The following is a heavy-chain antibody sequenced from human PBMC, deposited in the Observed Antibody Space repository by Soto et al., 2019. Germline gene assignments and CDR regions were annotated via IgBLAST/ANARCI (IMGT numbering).Heavy chain of an antibody. CDR2: VKSKTDGGTT. CDR1: GFTFSNAW. D-gene: IGHD2-15*01. Sequence: EVQLVESGGGLVKPGGSLRLSCAASGFTFSNAWMSWVRQAPGKGLEWVGGVKSKTDGGTTDYAAPVKGRFTISRDDSQNTLHLQMNSLKTEDTAVYYCATVGGNHGALDYWGQGTLVTVSS. V-gene: IGHV3-15*07. J-gene: IGHJ4*02. CDR3: ATVGGNHGALDY.